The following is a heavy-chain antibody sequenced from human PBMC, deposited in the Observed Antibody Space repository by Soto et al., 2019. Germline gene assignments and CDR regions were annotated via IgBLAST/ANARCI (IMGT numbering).Heavy chain of an antibody. CDR3: ARGAVTISYYYYMDV. CDR1: GGSISSYY. D-gene: IGHD3-3*01. Sequence: SETLSLTCTVSGGSISSYYWSWIRQPPGKGLEWIGYIYYSGSTNYNHSLKSRVTISVDTSKNQISLKLSSVTAADTAVYYCARGAVTISYYYYMDVWGKGTTVTVSS. CDR2: IYYSGST. J-gene: IGHJ6*03. V-gene: IGHV4-59*01.